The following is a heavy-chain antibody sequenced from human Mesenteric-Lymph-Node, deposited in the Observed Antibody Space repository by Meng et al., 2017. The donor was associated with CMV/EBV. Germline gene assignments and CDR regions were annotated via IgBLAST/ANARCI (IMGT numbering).Heavy chain of an antibody. J-gene: IGHJ4*02. CDR1: GFSFSSYA. D-gene: IGHD5-18*01. V-gene: IGHV3-30*04. CDR2: IAYDGSHK. Sequence: GESLKISCAASGFSFSSYAMHWVRQAAGKGLEWMTVIAYDGSHKYYADSMKGRFTISRDNYQNTVSLQLNNLRPEDTATYYCAKQSSGGYTYVSYYFDSWGQGALVTVSS. CDR3: AKQSSGGYTYVSYYFDS.